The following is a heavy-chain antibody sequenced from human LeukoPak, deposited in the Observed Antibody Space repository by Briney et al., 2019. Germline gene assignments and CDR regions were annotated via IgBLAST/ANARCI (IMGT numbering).Heavy chain of an antibody. CDR3: ARGHYGGNSVFDY. CDR2: IYNSGTT. Sequence: PGGSLRLSCVVSGFTFSSNSNSWVRQAPGKGLEWVSIIYNSGTTYYSDSVKGRFTISRDNSKNTLYLQMNSLRPEDTAVYYCARGHYGGNSVFDYWGQGTLVTVSS. CDR1: GFTFSSNS. V-gene: IGHV3-66*02. D-gene: IGHD4-23*01. J-gene: IGHJ4*02.